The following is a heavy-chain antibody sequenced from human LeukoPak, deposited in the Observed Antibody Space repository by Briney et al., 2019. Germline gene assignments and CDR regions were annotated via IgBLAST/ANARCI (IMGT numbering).Heavy chain of an antibody. V-gene: IGHV4-39*01. CDR2: MYYSGIT. Sequence: PSETLSLTCNVSGGSISSSSYYWGWIRQPPGKGLEWIGTMYYSGITYYNPSLKSRVTTSVDTSKNQFTLKVSSVTAADTAVYYCARSNWDSNVGIDYWGQGILVIVSS. D-gene: IGHD1-7*01. CDR1: GGSISSSSYY. J-gene: IGHJ4*02. CDR3: ARSNWDSNVGIDY.